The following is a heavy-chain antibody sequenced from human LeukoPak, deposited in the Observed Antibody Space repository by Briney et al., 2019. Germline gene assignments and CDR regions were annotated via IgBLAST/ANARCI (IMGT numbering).Heavy chain of an antibody. D-gene: IGHD3-22*01. Sequence: GWSLRISCAASGFIFSNYWMHWVRQHPGKEPVWVARVAGEGSSIYADSVKGRFTISRDNAKNRVSLQMNSLRVEDTGVYYCVRENSGYASWGQARLATVSS. CDR3: VRENSGYAS. CDR1: GFIFSNYW. J-gene: IGHJ1*01. CDR2: VAGEGSSI. V-gene: IGHV3-74*01.